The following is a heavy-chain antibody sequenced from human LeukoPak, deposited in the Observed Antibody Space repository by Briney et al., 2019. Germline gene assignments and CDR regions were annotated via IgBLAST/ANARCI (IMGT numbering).Heavy chain of an antibody. CDR2: IIPIFGTA. CDR3: ARDAGEMATILNWFDP. CDR1: GYTFTSYG. D-gene: IGHD5-24*01. V-gene: IGHV1-69*06. J-gene: IGHJ5*02. Sequence: SVKVSCKASGYTFTSYGISWVRQAPGQGLEWMGGIIPIFGTANYAQKFQGRVTITADKSTSTAYMELSSLRSEDTAVYYCARDAGEMATILNWFDPWGQGTLVTVSS.